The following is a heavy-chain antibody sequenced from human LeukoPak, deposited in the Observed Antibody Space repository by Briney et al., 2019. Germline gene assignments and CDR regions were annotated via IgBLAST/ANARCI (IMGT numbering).Heavy chain of an antibody. V-gene: IGHV4-59*01. D-gene: IGHD1-14*01. CDR1: SGSINNYY. CDR2: ILSSGST. Sequence: PSETLSLTCTVSSGSINNYYWSWIRQPPGKGLEWIGYILSSGSTNYNPSVKSRVTISVDTSKNQFSLKLSSVTAADTAVYYCARTNQISETAFDIRGQGTMVIVSS. J-gene: IGHJ3*02. CDR3: ARTNQISETAFDI.